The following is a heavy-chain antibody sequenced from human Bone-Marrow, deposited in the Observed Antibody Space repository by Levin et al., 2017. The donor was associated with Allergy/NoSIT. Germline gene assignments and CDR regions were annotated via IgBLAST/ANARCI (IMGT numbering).Heavy chain of an antibody. CDR1: GFTFSSYW. V-gene: IGHV3-7*01. CDR3: ARALGVVPAAMDLGGMDV. Sequence: LAGGSLRLSCAASGFTFSSYWMSWVRQAPGKGLEWVANIKQDGSEKYYVDSVKGRFTISRDNAKNSLYLQMNSLRAEDTAVYYCARALGVVPAAMDLGGMDVWGQGTTVTVSS. D-gene: IGHD2-2*01. CDR2: IKQDGSEK. J-gene: IGHJ6*02.